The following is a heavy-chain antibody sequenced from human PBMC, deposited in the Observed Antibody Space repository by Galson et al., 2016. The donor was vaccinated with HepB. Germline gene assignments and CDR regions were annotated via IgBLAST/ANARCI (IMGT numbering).Heavy chain of an antibody. J-gene: IGHJ2*01. CDR1: GFTFSSYT. Sequence: SLRLSCAASGFTFSSYTMNWVRQAPGKGLEWVSYISSSRSSIYYADSVKGRFTISRDNAKNSLYLQMNSLRDDDTAVYSCASRYCSGGSCYSAAPGYWYFDLWGRRTLVTVSS. D-gene: IGHD2-15*01. CDR3: ASRYCSGGSCYSAAPGYWYFDL. V-gene: IGHV3-48*02. CDR2: ISSSRSSI.